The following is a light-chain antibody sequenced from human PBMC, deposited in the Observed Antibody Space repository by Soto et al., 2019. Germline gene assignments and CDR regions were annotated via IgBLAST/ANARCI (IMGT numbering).Light chain of an antibody. V-gene: IGLV2-23*02. Sequence: QSALTQPASVSGSPGQSITISCTGTSSDVGSYNLVSWYQQHPGKAPKLMIYEVSKRPSGVSNRFSGSKSGNTASLTISGLQAEDEADYYCCSYAGSSTFDWVFGGGTKVTVL. CDR3: CSYAGSSTFDWV. CDR1: SSDVGSYNL. CDR2: EVS. J-gene: IGLJ3*02.